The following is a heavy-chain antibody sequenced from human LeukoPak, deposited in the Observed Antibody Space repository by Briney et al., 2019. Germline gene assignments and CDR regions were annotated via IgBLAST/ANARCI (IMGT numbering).Heavy chain of an antibody. J-gene: IGHJ5*02. V-gene: IGHV5-51*01. CDR2: IYPGDSDT. Sequence: GESLKISCKGSGYSFTSYWIGWVRQMPGKGLEWMGIIYPGDSDTRYSPSFQGRVTISADKSISTAYLQWSSLKASDTAMYYCARRPSPLDFWSGGDWFDPWGQGTLVTVSS. CDR1: GYSFTSYW. CDR3: ARRPSPLDFWSGGDWFDP. D-gene: IGHD3-3*01.